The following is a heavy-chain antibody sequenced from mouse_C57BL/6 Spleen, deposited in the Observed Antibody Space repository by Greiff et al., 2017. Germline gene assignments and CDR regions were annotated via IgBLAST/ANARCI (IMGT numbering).Heavy chain of an antibody. CDR2: IYPGDGDT. CDR3: AGSWYYGSCYPPDY. V-gene: IGHV1-82*01. J-gene: IGHJ2*01. D-gene: IGHD1-1*01. CDR1: GYAFSSSW. Sequence: QVQLQQSGPELVKPGASVKISCKASGYAFSSSWMNWVKQRPGKGLEWIGRIYPGDGDTNYNGKFKGKATLTADKSSSTAYMQLSSLTSEDSAVYFCAGSWYYGSCYPPDYWGQGTTLTVSS.